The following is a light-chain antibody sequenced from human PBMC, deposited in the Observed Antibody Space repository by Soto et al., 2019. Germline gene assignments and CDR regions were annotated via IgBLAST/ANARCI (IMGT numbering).Light chain of an antibody. CDR3: QQFHTIPWT. V-gene: IGKV4-1*01. J-gene: IGKJ1*01. CDR2: WAS. Sequence: DILIAHSPDSLAVSMCERATLDCKSSQTVLNSSNNKTYLAWYRQRPGQPPTLLINWASTRQSGVPARFRGSGSGTEFTLTITDLQAEDLAVYYCQQFHTIPWTFGQGTKVDIK. CDR1: QTVLNSSNNKTY.